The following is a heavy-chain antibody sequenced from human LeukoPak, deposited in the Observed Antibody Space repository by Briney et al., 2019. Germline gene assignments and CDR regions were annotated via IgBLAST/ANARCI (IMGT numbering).Heavy chain of an antibody. CDR3: ARESAYYYRSGSYYFDY. Sequence: GGSLRLSCAASGFTFSSYSMNWVRQAPGKGLEWVSSISSSSSYIYYADSVKGRFTISRDNAKNSLYLQMNSLRAEDTAVYYCARESAYYYRSGSYYFDYWGQGTLVTVSS. D-gene: IGHD3-10*01. CDR2: ISSSSSYI. CDR1: GFTFSSYS. J-gene: IGHJ4*02. V-gene: IGHV3-21*01.